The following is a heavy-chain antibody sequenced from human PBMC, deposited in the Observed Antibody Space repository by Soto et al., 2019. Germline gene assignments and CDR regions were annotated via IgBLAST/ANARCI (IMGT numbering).Heavy chain of an antibody. Sequence: PGGSLRLSCAASGFTFSSHTMNWVRQAPGKGLEWISFITSTSSTKNYADSVKGRFTISRDNANNSLYLRMNSLRDEDTAVYYCARRITMVRGPYYYYAMDVWGQGTTVTVSS. J-gene: IGHJ6*02. D-gene: IGHD3-10*01. CDR3: ARRITMVRGPYYYYAMDV. CDR2: ITSTSSTK. V-gene: IGHV3-48*02. CDR1: GFTFSSHT.